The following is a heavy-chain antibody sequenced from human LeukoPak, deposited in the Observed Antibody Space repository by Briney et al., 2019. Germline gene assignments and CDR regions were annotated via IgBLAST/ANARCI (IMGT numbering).Heavy chain of an antibody. Sequence: GGSLRLPRAASGFTFSSYSFNWVRQAPGKELEWVSSINTIGSYIYYADSVKGRFTISRDDADNSLYLQMNSLRAEDTAVYFCARLRRNSDRSGFYYYYDNWGQGTLVTVSS. CDR1: GFTFSSYS. CDR3: ARLRRNSDRSGFYYYYDN. V-gene: IGHV3-21*01. J-gene: IGHJ4*02. CDR2: INTIGSYI. D-gene: IGHD3-22*01.